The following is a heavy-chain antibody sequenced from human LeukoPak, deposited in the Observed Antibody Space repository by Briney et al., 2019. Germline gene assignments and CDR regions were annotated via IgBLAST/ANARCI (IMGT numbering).Heavy chain of an antibody. CDR1: GFTFSSYA. Sequence: GGSLRLSCAASGFTFSSYAMSWVRQAPWKGLEWFSAFSGSGGSTYYADSVKGRFTISRDNSKNTLYLQMNSLRAEDTAVYYCARESVPGNVDYWGQGTLVTVSS. V-gene: IGHV3-23*01. D-gene: IGHD1-1*01. CDR3: ARESVPGNVDY. CDR2: FSGSGGST. J-gene: IGHJ4*02.